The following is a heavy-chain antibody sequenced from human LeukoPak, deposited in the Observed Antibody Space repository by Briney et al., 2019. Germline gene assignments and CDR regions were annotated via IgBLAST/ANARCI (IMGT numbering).Heavy chain of an antibody. Sequence: ASVKVSCKASGYTFTSYYMHWLRQAPGQGLEWMGIINPSGGSTSYAQKFQGRVTMTRDTSTSTVYMELSSLRSEDTAVYYCARDDLVGAFDYWGQGTLVTVSS. CDR3: ARDDLVGAFDY. CDR1: GYTFTSYY. V-gene: IGHV1-46*03. J-gene: IGHJ4*02. CDR2: INPSGGST. D-gene: IGHD1-26*01.